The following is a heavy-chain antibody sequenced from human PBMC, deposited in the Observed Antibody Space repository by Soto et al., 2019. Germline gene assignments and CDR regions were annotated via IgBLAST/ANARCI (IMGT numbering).Heavy chain of an antibody. CDR2: IRSKATSYAT. CDR1: GFTFSGSA. D-gene: IGHD3-10*01. Sequence: GGSLRLSCAASGFTFSGSAMHWVRQASGKGLGWVGRIRSKATSYATAYAASVKGRFTISREDSKNTAYLQRNSLKTEDTAVYYCTRNGGDYYYGMDVWGQGTTVTVSS. V-gene: IGHV3-73*01. CDR3: TRNGGDYYYGMDV. J-gene: IGHJ6*02.